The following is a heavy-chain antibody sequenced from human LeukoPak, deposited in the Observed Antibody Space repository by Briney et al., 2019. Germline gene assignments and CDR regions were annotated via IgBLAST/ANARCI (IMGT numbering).Heavy chain of an antibody. J-gene: IGHJ5*02. Sequence: GASVKVSCKASGNTFTDYYMHWVQQAPGKGLEWMGRVDPEDGEKIYAEKFQGRVTITADTSTDTAYMELSSLRSEDTAVYYCAIGQYRNWFGPWGQGTLVTVSS. D-gene: IGHD2-2*01. CDR1: GNTFTDYY. V-gene: IGHV1-69-2*01. CDR3: AIGQYRNWFGP. CDR2: VDPEDGEK.